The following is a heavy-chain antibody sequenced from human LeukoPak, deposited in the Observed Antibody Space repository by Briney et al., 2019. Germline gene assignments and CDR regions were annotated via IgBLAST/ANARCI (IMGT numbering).Heavy chain of an antibody. Sequence: MPSETLSLTCTVSGGSISSYYWSWIRQPPGQGLEWIVYIYDSGDTNYNPSLKSRVTISVDTSKNQFSLKLTSVTAADTATYYCARLSSEYSSSWLDSWGQGALVTVSS. CDR1: GGSISSYY. D-gene: IGHD6-13*01. V-gene: IGHV4-59*08. CDR3: ARLSSEYSSSWLDS. J-gene: IGHJ4*02. CDR2: IYDSGDT.